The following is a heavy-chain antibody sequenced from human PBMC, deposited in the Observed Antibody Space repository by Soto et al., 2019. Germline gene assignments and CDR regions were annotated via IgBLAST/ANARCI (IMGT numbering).Heavy chain of an antibody. J-gene: IGHJ6*03. V-gene: IGHV4-39*01. CDR3: ARHDTVHSYFYYLDV. CDR1: ADSVTRSKYY. D-gene: IGHD4-4*01. CDR2: IYYAGST. Sequence: QLQLQESGPGLVKPSETLSLTCSVSADSVTRSKYYWGWIRQPPGKGLEWIGTIYYAGSTYYNPSLKNRVTISVDTSKNQFSLKLSSVTAADTAIYYCARHDTVHSYFYYLDVWGKGTTVTVSS.